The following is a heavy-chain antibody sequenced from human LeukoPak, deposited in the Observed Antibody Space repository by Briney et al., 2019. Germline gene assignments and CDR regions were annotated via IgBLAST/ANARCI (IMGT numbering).Heavy chain of an antibody. Sequence: ASVKVSCKASGGTFSSYAISWVRQAPGQGLEWMGIINPSGGSTSYAQKFQGRVTMTRDMSTSTVYMELSSLRSEDTAVYYCARMDRPYWGQGTLVTVSS. CDR2: INPSGGST. J-gene: IGHJ4*02. V-gene: IGHV1-46*01. CDR1: GGTFSSYA. D-gene: IGHD3/OR15-3a*01. CDR3: ARMDRPY.